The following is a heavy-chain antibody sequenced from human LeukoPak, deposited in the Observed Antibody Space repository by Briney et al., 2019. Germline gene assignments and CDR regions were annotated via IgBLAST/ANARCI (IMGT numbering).Heavy chain of an antibody. J-gene: IGHJ3*02. CDR2: INHSGST. CDR1: GGSFSGYY. CDR3: ARGRRSSGWYSAFDI. Sequence: SETLSLTCAVYGGSFSGYYWSWIREPPGKGLEWIGEINHSGSTNYNPSLKSRVTISVDTSKNQVSLKLSSVTAADTAVYYCARGRRSSGWYSAFDIWGQGTMVTVSS. V-gene: IGHV4-34*01. D-gene: IGHD6-19*01.